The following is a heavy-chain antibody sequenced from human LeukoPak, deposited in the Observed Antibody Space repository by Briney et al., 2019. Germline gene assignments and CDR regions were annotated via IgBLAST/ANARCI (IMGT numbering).Heavy chain of an antibody. D-gene: IGHD2-21*02. CDR1: GFTFGDYA. Sequence: GGSLRLSCRASGFTFGDYAMSWVRQAPGKGLEWVGFIRSKAYGGTTEYAASVKGRFTISRDDSKSIAYLQMNSLKTEDTAVYYCTREEIVVVTTDYYYYYMDVWGKGTTVTISS. CDR2: IRSKAYGGTT. V-gene: IGHV3-49*04. CDR3: TREEIVVVTTDYYYYYMDV. J-gene: IGHJ6*03.